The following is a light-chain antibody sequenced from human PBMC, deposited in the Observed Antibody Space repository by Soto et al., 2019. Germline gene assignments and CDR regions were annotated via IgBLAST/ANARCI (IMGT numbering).Light chain of an antibody. V-gene: IGKV1-8*01. Sequence: AIRMTQSPSSFSASPGDRATITCRASQGISRYLAWYQQTPGKAPKIXIYAASTLQSGVPSRVSGSGSGTDCTLTISCLQSEDFETYYCQQYYSYHITFGQGTKVDIK. CDR3: QQYYSYHIT. J-gene: IGKJ1*01. CDR2: AAS. CDR1: QGISRY.